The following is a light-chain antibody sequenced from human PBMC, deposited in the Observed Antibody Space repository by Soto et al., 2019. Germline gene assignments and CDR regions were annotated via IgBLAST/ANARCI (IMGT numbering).Light chain of an antibody. Sequence: DIQLTQSPSFLSASVGDRVTITCRASQGIATYLAWYQQKPGKAPELLIYAASTLPSGVPSRFSGSGSGTDFTLTITGLHPEDFATYYCQQVNSYPPTFGQGTRLDVK. CDR1: QGIATY. CDR2: AAS. CDR3: QQVNSYPPT. V-gene: IGKV1-9*01. J-gene: IGKJ5*01.